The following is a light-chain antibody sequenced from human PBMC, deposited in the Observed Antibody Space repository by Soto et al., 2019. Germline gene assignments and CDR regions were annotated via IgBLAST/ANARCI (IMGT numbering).Light chain of an antibody. CDR2: EVS. J-gene: IGLJ2*01. Sequence: QSALTQPPSASGSPGQSVTISCIGTSSDVGAYNYVSWYQQHPVKAPKLIIYEVSKRPSGVPDRFSGSKSGNTASLTVSGLQAEDEADYDCSSYAGINNFVVFGGGTKLTVL. V-gene: IGLV2-8*01. CDR1: SSDVGAYNY. CDR3: SSYAGINNFVV.